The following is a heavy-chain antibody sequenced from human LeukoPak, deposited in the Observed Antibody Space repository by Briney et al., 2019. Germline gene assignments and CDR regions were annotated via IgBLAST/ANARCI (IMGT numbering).Heavy chain of an antibody. CDR2: ISAYSGNT. V-gene: IGHV1-18*01. D-gene: IGHD2-2*02. CDR3: ARDVDIVVVPAAIPLPDYYYYGMDV. Sequence: ASVKVSCKASGYTFTSYGISWVRQAPGQGLEWMGWISAYSGNTNYAQKLQGRVTMTTDTSTSTAYMELRSLRSDDTAVYYCARDVDIVVVPAAIPLPDYYYYGMDVWGQGTTVTVSS. CDR1: GYTFTSYG. J-gene: IGHJ6*02.